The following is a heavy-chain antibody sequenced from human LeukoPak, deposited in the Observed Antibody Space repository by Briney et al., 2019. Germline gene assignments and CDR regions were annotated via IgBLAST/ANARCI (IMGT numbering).Heavy chain of an antibody. CDR1: GFKFDDYG. Sequence: GRSLRLSCAASGFKFDDYGMHWVRQPPGKGLEWVSGISWNSGNIGYADSVKGRFTISRDDAKNSLYLQMNGLRPDDTALYFCTRASPPFGGVVAPSYYFDYWGLGTLVTVSS. J-gene: IGHJ4*02. CDR3: TRASPPFGGVVAPSYYFDY. D-gene: IGHD3-16*02. CDR2: ISWNSGNI. V-gene: IGHV3-9*01.